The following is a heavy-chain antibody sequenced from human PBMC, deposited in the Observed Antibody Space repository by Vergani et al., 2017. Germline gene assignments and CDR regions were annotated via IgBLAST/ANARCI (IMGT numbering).Heavy chain of an antibody. CDR3: ARVGEGSGSYYLLWYYYYGMDV. CDR2: INAYNGNT. V-gene: IGHV1-18*01. D-gene: IGHD3-10*01. CDR1: GYTFTSYG. Sequence: QVQLVQSGAEVKKPGASVKVSCKASGYTFTSYGIRWVRQAPGPGLEWMGLINAYNGNTNYAQKLQGRVPMTTDTSPSTAYMELRSLRSDDTAVYYCARVGEGSGSYYLLWYYYYGMDVWGQGTTVTVSS. J-gene: IGHJ6*02.